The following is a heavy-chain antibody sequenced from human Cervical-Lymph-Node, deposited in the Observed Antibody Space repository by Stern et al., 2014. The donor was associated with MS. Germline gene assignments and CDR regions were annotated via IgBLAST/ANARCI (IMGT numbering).Heavy chain of an antibody. CDR1: GASISTVGYY. CDR2: ISYIGST. D-gene: IGHD3-16*01. J-gene: IGHJ4*02. Sequence: VQLVESGPGLVKPSQTLSLTCTVSGASISTVGYYWSWLRQHPGKGLEWIAYISYIGSTYYNPSLKSRVSISADTSKNQFSLNLTSVTAADTALYYCARSDRLWGSFDYWGQGTLVAVSS. CDR3: ARSDRLWGSFDY. V-gene: IGHV4-31*03.